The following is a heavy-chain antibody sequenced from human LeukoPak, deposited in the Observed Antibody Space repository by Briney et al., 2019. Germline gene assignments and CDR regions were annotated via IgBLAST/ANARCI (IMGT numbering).Heavy chain of an antibody. V-gene: IGHV1-18*01. Sequence: ASVKVSCKASGYTFASSGISWVRQAPGQGLEWMGWISAYNGITKYAQKLQGRVTMTTETSTSTAYMELRSLRYDDTAVYYCAGGWSRGPENMDVWGKGTTVTVPS. CDR1: GYTFASSG. CDR2: ISAYNGIT. CDR3: AGGWSRGPENMDV. D-gene: IGHD6-19*01. J-gene: IGHJ6*04.